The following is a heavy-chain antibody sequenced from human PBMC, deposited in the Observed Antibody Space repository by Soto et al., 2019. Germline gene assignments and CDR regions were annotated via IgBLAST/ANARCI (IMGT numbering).Heavy chain of an antibody. V-gene: IGHV1-18*01. CDR3: ASAFFYQGSASRGYSFDAFDF. D-gene: IGHD3-22*01. Sequence: QVQLVQSGAEVKKPGASVKVSCKASGYTFTSSGMSWVRQAPGQGLEWMGWISAHTGSSEYAQRFQGRVTMTTDRSTGTAYMELRSLRSDDTAVYYFASAFFYQGSASRGYSFDAFDFWGPGTLVTVSS. J-gene: IGHJ3*01. CDR1: GYTFTSSG. CDR2: ISAHTGSS.